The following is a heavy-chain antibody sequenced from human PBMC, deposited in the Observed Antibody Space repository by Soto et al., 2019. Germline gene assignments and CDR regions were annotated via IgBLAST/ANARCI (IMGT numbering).Heavy chain of an antibody. CDR2: ISAYNGNT. J-gene: IGHJ5*02. Sequence: VASVKVSCKASGYTFTSYGISWVRQAPGQGLEWMGWISAYNGNTNYAQKLQGRVTMTTDTSTSTAYMELRSLRSDDTAVYYCARDQGYYDFWSGSYWFDPWGQGTLVTVSS. D-gene: IGHD3-3*01. CDR3: ARDQGYYDFWSGSYWFDP. V-gene: IGHV1-18*01. CDR1: GYTFTSYG.